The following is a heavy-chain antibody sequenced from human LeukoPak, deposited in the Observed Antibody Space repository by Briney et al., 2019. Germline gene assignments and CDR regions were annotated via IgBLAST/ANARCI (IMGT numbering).Heavy chain of an antibody. CDR2: IYYSGST. CDR1: GGSISSYY. D-gene: IGHD2-8*01. CDR3: ARHTNTLGYYFDY. V-gene: IGHV4-59*08. J-gene: IGHJ4*02. Sequence: SETLSLTCTVSGGSISSYYWSWIRQPPGKGLEWIGYIYYSGSTNYNPSLKSRVTISVDTSKNQFSLKLSSVTAADTAVYYCARHTNTLGYYFDYWGQGTLVTVSS.